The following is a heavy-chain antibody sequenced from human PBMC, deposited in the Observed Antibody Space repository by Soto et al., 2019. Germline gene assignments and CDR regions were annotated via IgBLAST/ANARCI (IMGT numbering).Heavy chain of an antibody. CDR3: AKFRGPSYSYYYMDV. Sequence: EVQLLESGGGLVQPGGSLRLSCAASGFTFGTYAMKWLRQAPGRGLECVSFISGSGRTTYYADCVKGRFTVSRDNSKNTMYLQMNSLRAEDTALYYCAKFRGPSYSYYYMDVWGKGTTVTVSS. CDR2: ISGSGRTT. J-gene: IGHJ6*03. D-gene: IGHD3-16*01. V-gene: IGHV3-23*01. CDR1: GFTFGTYA.